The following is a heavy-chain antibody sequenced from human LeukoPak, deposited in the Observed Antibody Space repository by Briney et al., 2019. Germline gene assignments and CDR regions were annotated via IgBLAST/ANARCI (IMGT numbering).Heavy chain of an antibody. Sequence: SETLSLTCAVYGGSFSGYYWSWIRQPPGKGLEWIGEINHSGSTNYNPSLKSRVTISVDTSKNQFSLKLSSVTAADTAVYYCARHLNHCSGGSCYSGYYYGMDVWGQGTTVTVSS. CDR2: INHSGST. V-gene: IGHV4-34*01. D-gene: IGHD2-15*01. J-gene: IGHJ6*02. CDR3: ARHLNHCSGGSCYSGYYYGMDV. CDR1: GGSFSGYY.